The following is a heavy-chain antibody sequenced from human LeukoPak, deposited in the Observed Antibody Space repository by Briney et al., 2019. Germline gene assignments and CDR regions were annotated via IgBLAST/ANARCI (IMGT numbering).Heavy chain of an antibody. CDR3: ARDNLFGYYYDSSGYDAFDI. CDR2: IKQDGSEK. D-gene: IGHD3-22*01. CDR1: GFTFSSYW. Sequence: GGSLRLSCAASGFTFSSYWMSWVRQAPGKGLEWVANIKQDGSEKYYVDSVKGRFTIPRDNAKNSLYLQMNSLRAEDTAVYYCARDNLFGYYYDSSGYDAFDIWGQGTMVTVSS. J-gene: IGHJ3*02. V-gene: IGHV3-7*01.